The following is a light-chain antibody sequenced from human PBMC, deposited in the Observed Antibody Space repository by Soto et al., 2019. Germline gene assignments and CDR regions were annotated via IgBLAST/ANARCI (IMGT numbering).Light chain of an antibody. CDR1: QSISSW. CDR3: QQYSAYRT. J-gene: IGKJ1*01. Sequence: DIQMTQSPSTLSAYVGDRVTITCRASQSISSWLAWYQQKPGKAPKLLIYKASSLQGGVPSRFSGSGSGTEFTLSISSLQPEDFATYYCQQYSAYRTFGQGTKVDIK. CDR2: KAS. V-gene: IGKV1-5*03.